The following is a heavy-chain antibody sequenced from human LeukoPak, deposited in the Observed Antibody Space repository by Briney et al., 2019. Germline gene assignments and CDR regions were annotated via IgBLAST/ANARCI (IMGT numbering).Heavy chain of an antibody. V-gene: IGHV3-30-3*01. CDR1: GFTFYSHA. CDR2: ISFDGSNK. CDR3: AKDWGQRGVGASLGH. J-gene: IGHJ4*02. Sequence: GGSLRLSCAASGFTFYSHAMVWVRQAPGKGLEWVSFISFDGSNKVRADSVMGRFTISRDNSKNTVDLQINSLRHEDTAVYYCAKDWGQRGVGASLGHWGQGTLVIVSS. D-gene: IGHD1-26*01.